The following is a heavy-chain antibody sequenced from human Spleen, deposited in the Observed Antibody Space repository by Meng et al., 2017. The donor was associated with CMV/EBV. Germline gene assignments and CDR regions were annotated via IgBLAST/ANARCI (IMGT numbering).Heavy chain of an antibody. Sequence: SETLSLTCTVSGGSVSSGSYYWSWIRQPPGKGLEWIGYVLYTGSTIYNSSLKSRVTISVDTSKNQFSLKLKSLTAADTVVYYCAREIGGGLAARRVMDVWGQGTKVTVSS. CDR1: GGSVSSGSYY. CDR3: AREIGGGLAARRVMDV. J-gene: IGHJ6*02. D-gene: IGHD6-6*01. V-gene: IGHV4-61*01. CDR2: VLYTGST.